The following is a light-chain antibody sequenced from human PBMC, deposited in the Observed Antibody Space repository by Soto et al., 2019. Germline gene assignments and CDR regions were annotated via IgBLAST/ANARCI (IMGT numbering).Light chain of an antibody. CDR3: QQYNNWPIT. CDR2: GAS. V-gene: IGKV3-15*01. J-gene: IGKJ5*01. CDR1: QNIISN. Sequence: ESVFAQSPATLSVSPGERATPSRRANQNIISNLAWYQQKPGQAPRLLIYGASTRATGVPARFSGSGSGTEFTLTISSLQSEDFEVYYCQQYNNWPITFGQGTRLEIK.